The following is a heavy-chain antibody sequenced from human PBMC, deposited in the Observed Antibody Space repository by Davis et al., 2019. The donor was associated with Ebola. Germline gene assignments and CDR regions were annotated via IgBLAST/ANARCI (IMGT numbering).Heavy chain of an antibody. D-gene: IGHD3-3*01. V-gene: IGHV4-30-4*01. CDR1: GGSISSGDYY. CDR2: IYYSGST. CDR3: ASLNLRFLEWLSLDY. Sequence: SETLSLTCTVSGGSISSGDYYWSWIRQPPGKGLEWIGYIYYSGSTYYNPSLKSRVTISVDTSKNQFSLKLSSVTAADTAVYYCASLNLRFLEWLSLDYWGQGTLVTVSS. J-gene: IGHJ4*02.